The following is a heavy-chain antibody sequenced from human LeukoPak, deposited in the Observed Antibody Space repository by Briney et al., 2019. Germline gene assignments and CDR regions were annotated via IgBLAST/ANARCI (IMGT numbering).Heavy chain of an antibody. D-gene: IGHD1-14*01. CDR3: ARAARNSGYDY. CDR2: IYYSGST. V-gene: IGHV4-59*01. Sequence: SETLSLTRTVSGGSLSSYYWSWLRQPPGEGREWSGYIYYSGSTNYNPSLKSRVTISVDTSKNHFSQKLSSVTAADTAVYYCARAARNSGYDYWGHRTLVTVSS. J-gene: IGHJ4*01. CDR1: GGSLSSYY.